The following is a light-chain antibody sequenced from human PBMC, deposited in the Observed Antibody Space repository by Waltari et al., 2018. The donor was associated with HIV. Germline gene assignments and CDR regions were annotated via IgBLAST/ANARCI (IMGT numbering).Light chain of an antibody. CDR1: QSVIRN. Sequence: EIVMTQSPATLSVSPGERAILSCRASQSVIRNLAWYQQKPGQAPRLLSYGSATRAPGIPARFSGSGSGTEFTLTISGLQSEDSAVYYCQQYNNWYTFGQGTKVEIK. CDR2: GSA. CDR3: QQYNNWYT. J-gene: IGKJ2*01. V-gene: IGKV3-15*01.